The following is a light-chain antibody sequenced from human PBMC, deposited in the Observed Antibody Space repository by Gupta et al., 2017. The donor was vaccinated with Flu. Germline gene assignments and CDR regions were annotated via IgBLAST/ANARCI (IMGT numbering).Light chain of an antibody. Sequence: SYVLTQPPSVSVAPGQTAAISCGGDNIGSYSVHWYQQKPGQAPVVVVYDETKRPSGIPERFSGSNSGSTATLTITRVEAGEEADYYCQVWESFGDQSWVFGGGTKLTVL. CDR1: NIGSYS. V-gene: IGLV3-21*02. CDR2: DET. J-gene: IGLJ3*02. CDR3: QVWESFGDQSWV.